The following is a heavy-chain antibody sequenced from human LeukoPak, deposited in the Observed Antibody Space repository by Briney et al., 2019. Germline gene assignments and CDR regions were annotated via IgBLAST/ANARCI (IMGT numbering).Heavy chain of an antibody. J-gene: IGHJ6*03. CDR3: ARSIAAAGIPSYMDV. CDR1: GFAFSSYD. V-gene: IGHV3-30*02. D-gene: IGHD6-13*01. Sequence: GGSLRLSCAASGFAFSSYDMHWVRQAPGKGLEWVAFIWYDGSNKYYADSVKGRFTISRDTSKNTLFLQMNSLRAEDAAVYYCARSIAAAGIPSYMDVWRKESTVTVSS. CDR2: IWYDGSNK.